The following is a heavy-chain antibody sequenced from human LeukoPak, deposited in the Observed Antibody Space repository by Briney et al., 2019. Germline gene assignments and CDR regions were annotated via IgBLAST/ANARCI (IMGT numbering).Heavy chain of an antibody. D-gene: IGHD1-14*01. CDR2: IYYSGST. CDR1: GGSISSGGYY. V-gene: IGHV4-31*03. J-gene: IGHJ6*02. Sequence: SETLSLTCTVSGGSISSGGYYRSWIRQHPGKGLEWIGYIYYSGSTYYNPSPKSRVTISVDTSKNQFSLKLSSVTAADTAVYYCARVPVEPYYYYGMDVWGQGTTVTVSS. CDR3: ARVPVEPYYYYGMDV.